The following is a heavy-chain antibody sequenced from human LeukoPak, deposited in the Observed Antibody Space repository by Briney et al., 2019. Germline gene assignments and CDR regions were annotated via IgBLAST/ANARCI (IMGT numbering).Heavy chain of an antibody. CDR1: GYTFSNDD. D-gene: IGHD2-2*01. CDR3: ARAPMGTAALY. J-gene: IGHJ4*02. V-gene: IGHV1-8*02. CDR2: MNPVSGIA. Sequence: ASVRVSCKASGYTFSNDDINWVRQAPGQGLEWMGWMNPVSGIAGSVQQFQGRVTLTRDTSISTAYMELSSLTSDDTAFYYCARAPMGTAALYWGQGTLVTVSS.